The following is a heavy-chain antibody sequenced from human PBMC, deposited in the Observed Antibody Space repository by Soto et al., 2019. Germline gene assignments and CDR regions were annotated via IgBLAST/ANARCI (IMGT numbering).Heavy chain of an antibody. D-gene: IGHD5-12*01. Sequence: EVQLVESGGGSVQPGGSLRLSCAASGFTFSSYEMDWVRQAPGKGLEWVAYISASGGKIYYADSVKGRFIISRDNAESSLCLQMNSLRAEDTAVYYCTKEKSVINSGYDAFDVWGQGTMVTVS. CDR2: ISASGGKI. V-gene: IGHV3-48*03. CDR3: TKEKSVINSGYDAFDV. CDR1: GFTFSSYE. J-gene: IGHJ3*01.